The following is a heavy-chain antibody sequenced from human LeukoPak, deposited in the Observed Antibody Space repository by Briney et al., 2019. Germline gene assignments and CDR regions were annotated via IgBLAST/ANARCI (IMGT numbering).Heavy chain of an antibody. CDR2: ISYDGSNK. CDR1: GFTFSSYE. V-gene: IGHV3-30*18. Sequence: GGSLRLSCAASGFTFSSYEMNWVRQAPGKGLEWVAVISYDGSNKYYADSVKGRFTFSRDNSKNTLYLQMNSLRAEDTAVYYCAKECHVDRAHTPADYWGQGTLVTVSS. D-gene: IGHD5-12*01. J-gene: IGHJ4*02. CDR3: AKECHVDRAHTPADY.